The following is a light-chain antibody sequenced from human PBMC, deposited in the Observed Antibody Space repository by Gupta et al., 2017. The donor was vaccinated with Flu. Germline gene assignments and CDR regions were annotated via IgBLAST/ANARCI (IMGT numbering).Light chain of an antibody. Sequence: ELVLTQSPGTLSLSPGARATLSCRASQSSSSSFLAWYQQKPGQAPRLLIYDASSRATGIPDRGSGSGSGADFSRTSSRLEPEDFAVYYCQQYDGSPRLTVGGGTKVEIK. V-gene: IGKV3-20*01. CDR1: QSSSSSF. CDR3: QQYDGSPRLT. CDR2: DAS. J-gene: IGKJ4*01.